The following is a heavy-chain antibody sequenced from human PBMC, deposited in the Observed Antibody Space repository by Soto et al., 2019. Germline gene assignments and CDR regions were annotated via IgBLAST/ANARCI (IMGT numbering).Heavy chain of an antibody. J-gene: IGHJ4*02. V-gene: IGHV3-30*18. CDR1: GFTFSTYG. Sequence: QVQLVESGGGVVQPGRSLRLSCAASGFTFSTYGMHWVRQAPGKGLEWVAVMSYDGGNENYADSVKGRFTISRDNSKNTRYLQMNSLRVEDTAVYYCAKKSSGDVTQGPDYWGQGTLVTVSS. CDR2: MSYDGGNE. CDR3: AKKSSGDVTQGPDY. D-gene: IGHD6-25*01.